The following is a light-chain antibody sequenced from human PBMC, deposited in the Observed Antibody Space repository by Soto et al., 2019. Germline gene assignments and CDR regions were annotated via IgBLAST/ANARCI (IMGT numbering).Light chain of an antibody. V-gene: IGKV2-30*01. CDR2: KVS. CDR3: QQYNSYSPLVT. CDR1: QSLVYSDGNTY. J-gene: IGKJ1*01. Sequence: DVVMTQSPLSLPVTLGQPASISCRSSQSLVYSDGNTYLNWFQQRPGQSPRRLIYKVSNRDSGVPDRFSGSGSGTEFTLTISSLQPDDFATYYCQQYNSYSPLVTFGQGTKVDIK.